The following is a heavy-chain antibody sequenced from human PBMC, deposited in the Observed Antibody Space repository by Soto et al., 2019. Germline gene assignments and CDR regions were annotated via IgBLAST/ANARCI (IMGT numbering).Heavy chain of an antibody. CDR1: GFMFSDYY. J-gene: IGHJ6*02. CDR3: ARGYYSMDV. Sequence: QVQLMQSGGGLVKPGGSLRLSCAASGFMFSDYYMTWIRQTPVRGLEWVAYINTVSDTNYADSVRGRFTIYRDNARNSLFLQMNSLRLEDSAVYYCARGYYSMDVWGQGTTVIVSS. CDR2: INTVSDT. V-gene: IGHV3-11*03.